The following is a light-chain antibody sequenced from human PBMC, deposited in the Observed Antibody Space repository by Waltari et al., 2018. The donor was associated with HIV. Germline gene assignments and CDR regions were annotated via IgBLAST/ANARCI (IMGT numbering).Light chain of an antibody. Sequence: EIVMTQSPVTLSVSPGERATLSCRASQSVSSNLAWYQRKPGQAPRSLIYAPSTRATGIPARFSGSGSGTEFTLTISSLRSEDFAVYYCQHYNNWLRTFGQGTKVEIK. V-gene: IGKV3-15*01. CDR2: APS. CDR3: QHYNNWLRT. CDR1: QSVSSN. J-gene: IGKJ1*01.